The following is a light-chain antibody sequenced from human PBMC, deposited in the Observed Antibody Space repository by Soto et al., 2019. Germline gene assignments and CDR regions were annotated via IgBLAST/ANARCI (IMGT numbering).Light chain of an antibody. CDR3: AAWDDSLSAYV. CDR1: TSNIGGNF. Sequence: QSVLTQPPSASGTPGQRVTISCSGSTSNIGGNFVSWYQQFPGTAPKLLVYSNDHRPSGVPDRLSGSKSGTSASLAISGLRSDDEADYYCAAWDDSLSAYVFXTGTKVTVL. CDR2: SND. V-gene: IGLV1-47*02. J-gene: IGLJ1*01.